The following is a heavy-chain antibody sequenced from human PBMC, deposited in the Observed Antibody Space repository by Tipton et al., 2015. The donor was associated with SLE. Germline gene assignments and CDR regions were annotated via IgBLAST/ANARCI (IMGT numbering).Heavy chain of an antibody. J-gene: IGHJ6*02. V-gene: IGHV3-48*03. Sequence: SLRLSCAASGFTFSSYEMNWVRQAPGKGPEWVSYISSSGSTIYYADSVRGRFTISRDNAKNSLFLQMNSLRAEDTAVYYCARGGKWRVGATRGYYAMDVWGQGTTVTVSS. D-gene: IGHD1-26*01. CDR2: ISSSGSTI. CDR1: GFTFSSYE. CDR3: ARGGKWRVGATRGYYAMDV.